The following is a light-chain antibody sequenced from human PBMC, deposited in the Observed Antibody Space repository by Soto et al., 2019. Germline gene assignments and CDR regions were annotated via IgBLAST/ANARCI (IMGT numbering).Light chain of an antibody. Sequence: DIQMTQSPSSLSASVGDRVTITCRASQSISSYLNWYQQKPGKAPKLLIYAASSLQSGVPPRFSGSGSGTDFTLTISSLQPEDFATYYCQQSYSTLPFTFGPGTKVDIK. J-gene: IGKJ3*01. CDR3: QQSYSTLPFT. CDR2: AAS. CDR1: QSISSY. V-gene: IGKV1-39*01.